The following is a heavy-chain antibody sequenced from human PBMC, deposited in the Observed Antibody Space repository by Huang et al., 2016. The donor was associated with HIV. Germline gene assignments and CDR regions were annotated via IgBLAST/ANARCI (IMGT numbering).Heavy chain of an antibody. CDR1: GGSLSGYY. J-gene: IGHJ5*02. Sequence: QVHLQQWGAGLLKSAETLSLTCAVYGGSLSGYYWSWLRQTPGKGLEWIGEINHLGIPNYNPSLKSRVSRSMDGSKKQFSLKLRSISDADTAVYFCARDATKNPRGWFDPWGQGTLVTVSS. CDR3: ARDATKNPRGWFDP. V-gene: IGHV4-34*02. CDR2: INHLGIP. D-gene: IGHD3-10*01.